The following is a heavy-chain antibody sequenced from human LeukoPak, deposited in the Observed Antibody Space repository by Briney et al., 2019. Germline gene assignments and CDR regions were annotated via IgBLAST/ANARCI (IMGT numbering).Heavy chain of an antibody. V-gene: IGHV1-69*04. D-gene: IGHD5-12*01. CDR2: IIPILGIA. J-gene: IGHJ6*02. Sequence: ASVKVSCKASGGTFSSYAISWVRQAPGQGLGWMGRIIPILGIANYAQKFQGRVTITADKSTSTAYIELSSLRSEDTAVYYCARVGSYSGYDYHYYYGMDVWGQGTTVTVSS. CDR3: ARVGSYSGYDYHYYYGMDV. CDR1: GGTFSSYA.